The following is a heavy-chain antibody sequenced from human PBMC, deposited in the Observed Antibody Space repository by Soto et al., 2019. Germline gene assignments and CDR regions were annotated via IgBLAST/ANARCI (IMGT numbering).Heavy chain of an antibody. D-gene: IGHD6-19*01. CDR2: INPNSGGT. V-gene: IGHV1-2*02. CDR1: GFTFSAYY. Sequence: QVQLVQSGAEVKKPGASVKVSCKASGFTFSAYYIYWVRQAPGQGLEWIGWINPNSGGTNNAQKFQGRVTMTRDTSTSTVYMELSALISDDTSVYYCARSLLDEYSSTWRSAYYGMDFWGQGTTVTVSS. CDR3: ARSLLDEYSSTWRSAYYGMDF. J-gene: IGHJ6*02.